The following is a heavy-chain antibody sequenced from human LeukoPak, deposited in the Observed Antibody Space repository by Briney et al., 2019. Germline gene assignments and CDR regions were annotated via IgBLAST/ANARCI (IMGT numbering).Heavy chain of an antibody. D-gene: IGHD3-10*02. Sequence: SETLSLTCTVSGGSLSSYYWSWIRQPPGKGLEWIGYIYYSGSTNYNPSLKSRVTISVDTSKNQFSLKLSSVTAADTAVYYCARAPPMLPRFDPWGQGTLVTVSS. V-gene: IGHV4-59*01. CDR3: ARAPPMLPRFDP. CDR1: GGSLSSYY. J-gene: IGHJ5*02. CDR2: IYYSGST.